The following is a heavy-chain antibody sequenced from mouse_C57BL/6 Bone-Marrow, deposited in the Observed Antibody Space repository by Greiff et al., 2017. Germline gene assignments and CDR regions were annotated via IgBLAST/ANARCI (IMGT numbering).Heavy chain of an antibody. V-gene: IGHV5-6*01. J-gene: IGHJ3*01. D-gene: IGHD5-1*01. CDR2: ISSGGSYT. CDR3: ARHTYWFAY. CDR1: GFTFSSYG. Sequence: DVQLQESGGDLVKPGGSLKLSCAASGFTFSSYGMSWVRQTPDKRLEWVATISSGGSYTYYPDSVKGRFTSSRDNAKNTLYLQMSSLKSEDTAMYYCARHTYWFAYWGQGTLVTVSA.